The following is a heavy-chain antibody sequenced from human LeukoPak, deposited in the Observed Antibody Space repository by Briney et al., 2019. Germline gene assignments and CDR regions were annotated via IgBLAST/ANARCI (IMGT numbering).Heavy chain of an antibody. V-gene: IGHV1-69*05. CDR2: IIPIFGTA. CDR1: GGTFSGYA. CDR3: ARGGIAAAGTFFSPFDY. J-gene: IGHJ4*02. D-gene: IGHD6-13*01. Sequence: SVKVSCKASGGTFSGYAISWVRQAPGQGLEWMGGIIPIFGTANYAQKFQGRVTITTDESTSTAYMELSSLRSEDTAVYYCARGGIAAAGTFFSPFDYWGQGTLVTVSS.